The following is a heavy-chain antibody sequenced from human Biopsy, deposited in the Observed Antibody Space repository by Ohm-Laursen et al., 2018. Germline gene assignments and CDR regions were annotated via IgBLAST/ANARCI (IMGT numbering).Heavy chain of an antibody. J-gene: IGHJ6*02. D-gene: IGHD3-16*01. V-gene: IGHV3-15*01. CDR2: IKNNFDGETT. CDR3: STGGGDFYYNGMDV. Sequence: SLRLSCAASGFTFGDYCMSWIRQAPGKGLEWVGLIKNNFDGETTDYAVPVKGRFIISRDDSKCTLLLQMNSLKVEDIGVYLCSTGGGDFYYNGMDVWGQGTTVTVSS. CDR1: GFTFGDYC.